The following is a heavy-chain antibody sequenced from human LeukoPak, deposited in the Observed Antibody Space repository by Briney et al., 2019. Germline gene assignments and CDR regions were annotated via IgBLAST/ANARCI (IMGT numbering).Heavy chain of an antibody. V-gene: IGHV1-24*01. CDR2: FDPEDGET. J-gene: IGHJ3*02. CDR3: ATAGYYDSSGPADI. Sequence: PGGSLRLSCAASGFTFSSYAMHWVRQAPGKGLEWMGGFDPEDGETIYAQKFQGRVTMTEDTSTDTAYMELSSLRSEDTAVYYCATAGYYDSSGPADIWGQGTMVTVSS. D-gene: IGHD3-22*01. CDR1: GFTFSSYA.